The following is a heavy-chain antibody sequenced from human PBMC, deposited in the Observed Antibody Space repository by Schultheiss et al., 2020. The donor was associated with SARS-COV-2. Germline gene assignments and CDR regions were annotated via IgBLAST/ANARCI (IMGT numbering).Heavy chain of an antibody. Sequence: SETLSLTCTVSGGSISSYYWSWIRQPPGKGLEWIGEINHSGSTNYNPSLKSRVTISVDTSKNQFSLKLSSVTAADTAVYYCAREYGDYYAYFDYWGQGTLVTVSS. CDR2: INHSGST. J-gene: IGHJ4*02. V-gene: IGHV4-34*01. CDR1: GGSISSYY. CDR3: AREYGDYYAYFDY. D-gene: IGHD4-17*01.